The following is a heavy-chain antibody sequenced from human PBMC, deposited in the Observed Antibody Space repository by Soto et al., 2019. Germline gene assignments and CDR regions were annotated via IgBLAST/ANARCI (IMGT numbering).Heavy chain of an antibody. V-gene: IGHV3-30-3*01. CDR2: TSYDGTTK. CDR1: GFPFTRNA. J-gene: IGHJ6*02. CDR3: ARGRYQSGVSGLDV. Sequence: QVHLVESGGAVVQPGRSLRLTCAASGFPFTRNAIHWVRQAQGKGLEWVAVTSYDGTTKYYAESVQGRFTISRDNSKNTVDLQMSSLRVEDTAVYYCARGRYQSGVSGLDVWGQGTTVTVSS. D-gene: IGHD2-15*01.